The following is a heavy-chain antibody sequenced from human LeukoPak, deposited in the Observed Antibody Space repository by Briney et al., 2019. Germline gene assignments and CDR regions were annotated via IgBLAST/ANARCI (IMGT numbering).Heavy chain of an antibody. D-gene: IGHD6-19*01. J-gene: IGHJ6*02. CDR3: ARGGHSSGWYRSHYYYYGMDV. V-gene: IGHV4-59*08. Sequence: PSETLSLTCTVSGGSISSYYWSWIRQPPGKGLEWIGYIYYSGSTNYNPSLKSRVTISVATSKNQFSLKLSSVTAADTAVYYCARGGHSSGWYRSHYYYYGMDVWGQGTTVTVSS. CDR2: IYYSGST. CDR1: GGSISSYY.